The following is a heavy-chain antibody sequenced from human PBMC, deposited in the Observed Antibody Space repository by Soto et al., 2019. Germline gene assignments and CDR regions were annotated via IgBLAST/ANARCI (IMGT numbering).Heavy chain of an antibody. CDR1: GYTFTSYG. Sequence: ASVKVSCKASGYTFTSYGISWVRQAPGQGLEWMGWISAYNGNTNYAQKLQGRVTMTTDTSTSTAYMELRSLRSDDTAVYYCTTGIVVVIPSGMDVWGQGTTVTVSS. CDR2: ISAYNGNT. D-gene: IGHD3-22*01. V-gene: IGHV1-18*01. J-gene: IGHJ6*02. CDR3: TTGIVVVIPSGMDV.